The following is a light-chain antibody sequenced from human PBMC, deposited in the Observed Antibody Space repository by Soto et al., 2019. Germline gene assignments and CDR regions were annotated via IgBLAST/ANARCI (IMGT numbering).Light chain of an antibody. CDR2: DVS. CDR3: SSYTSSSVV. J-gene: IGLJ2*01. V-gene: IGLV2-14*01. Sequence: QSVLTQPASVSGSPGQSITISCTGTSSDVGGYNYVSWYQQHPGKAPKLMIYDVSNRPSGVSNRFSGSKSGNTASLTISGLQAEDEADCYCSSYTSSSVVFGGGTKVTV. CDR1: SSDVGGYNY.